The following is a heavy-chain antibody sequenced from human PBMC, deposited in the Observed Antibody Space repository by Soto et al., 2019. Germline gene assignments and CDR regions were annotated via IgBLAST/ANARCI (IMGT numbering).Heavy chain of an antibody. CDR1: GGSISSRGHY. CDR3: ASLYYDLPAGWFDP. J-gene: IGHJ5*02. D-gene: IGHD5-12*01. V-gene: IGHV4-31*03. Sequence: QVQLQESGPGLVKPSQTLSLTCTVSGGSISSRGHYWSWIRQHPGKGLEWIGYIYYSGSTYYNPSLKSRVTTPIDTSKNQFALKLTSVTAGDTAVYYCASLYYDLPAGWFDPWGQGTLVTVS. CDR2: IYYSGST.